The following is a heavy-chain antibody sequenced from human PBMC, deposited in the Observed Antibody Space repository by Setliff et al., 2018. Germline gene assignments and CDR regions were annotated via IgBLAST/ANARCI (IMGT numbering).Heavy chain of an antibody. J-gene: IGHJ6*02. CDR1: GYTFTSYY. D-gene: IGHD3-9*01. CDR3: ARPMYDILTGPPYGMDV. V-gene: IGHV1-8*02. Sequence: ASVKVSCKASGYTFTSYYMHWVRQAPGQGLEWMGWMNPNSGNTGYAQKFQGRVTMTRNTSISTAYMELSSLRSEDTAVYYCARPMYDILTGPPYGMDVWGQGTTVTVSS. CDR2: MNPNSGNT.